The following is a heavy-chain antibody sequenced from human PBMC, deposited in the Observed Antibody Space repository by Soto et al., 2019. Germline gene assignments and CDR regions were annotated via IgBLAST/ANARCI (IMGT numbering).Heavy chain of an antibody. Sequence: SLRLSCAASGFAFSDYDMSWVRQAPGKGLEWVSAISDNGGSTYYADSVKGRFTISRDNSKNTLYLQMNNLRAEDTAVYYCANRDTSMVTRYYYGMDVWGQGTTVTVSS. J-gene: IGHJ6*02. V-gene: IGHV3-23*01. CDR3: ANRDTSMVTRYYYGMDV. CDR1: GFAFSDYD. CDR2: ISDNGGST. D-gene: IGHD5-18*01.